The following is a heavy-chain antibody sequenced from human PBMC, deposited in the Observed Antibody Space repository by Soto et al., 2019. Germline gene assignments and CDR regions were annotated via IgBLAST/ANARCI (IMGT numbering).Heavy chain of an antibody. Sequence: SGPTLVNPTQTLTLTCTFSGFSLSTSGMCVSWIRQPPGKALEWLARIDWDDDKYYSTSLKTRLTISKDTSKNQVVLTMTNMDPVDTATYYCARTQLDYGDYELINWGQGTLVTVSS. CDR3: ARTQLDYGDYELIN. J-gene: IGHJ4*02. CDR2: IDWDDDK. CDR1: GFSLSTSGMC. D-gene: IGHD4-17*01. V-gene: IGHV2-70*11.